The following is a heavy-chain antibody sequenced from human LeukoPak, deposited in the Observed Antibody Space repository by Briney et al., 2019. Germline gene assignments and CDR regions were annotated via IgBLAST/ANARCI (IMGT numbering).Heavy chain of an antibody. CDR1: GFTFSIYW. CDR2: INSAGSTT. V-gene: IGHV3-74*01. J-gene: IGHJ5*02. D-gene: IGHD3-10*01. CDR3: ASSYGSGRFDP. Sequence: PGGSLRLSCAASGFTFSIYWMHWVRQAPGKGLVWVSLINSAGSTTTYADSVKGRFTISRDNARNTLYLQMNSLRAEDTAVYYCASSYGSGRFDPWGQGTLVTVSS.